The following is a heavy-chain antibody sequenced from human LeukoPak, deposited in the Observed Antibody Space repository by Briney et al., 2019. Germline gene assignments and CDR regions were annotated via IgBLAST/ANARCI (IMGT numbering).Heavy chain of an antibody. CDR3: ARAVDVADY. V-gene: IGHV3-7*01. D-gene: IGHD3-16*01. CDR2: IKEDESAK. J-gene: IGHJ4*02. Sequence: GGSLRLSCVASGFIFTDHWMSWVRQAPGKGLDWVANIKEDESAKFYADSGRGRFTISRDNAKNSVYLEMNNLRVEDTAVYYCARAVDVADYWGRGTLVTVSS. CDR1: GFIFTDHW.